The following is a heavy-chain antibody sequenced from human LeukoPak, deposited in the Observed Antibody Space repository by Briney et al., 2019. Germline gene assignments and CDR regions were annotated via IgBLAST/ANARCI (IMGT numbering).Heavy chain of an antibody. J-gene: IGHJ1*01. Sequence: SQTLSLTCTVSGGSISSGGYYWSWIRQHPGKGLEWIGYIYYSGGTYYNPSLKSRVTISVDTSKNQFSLKLSSVTAADTAVYYCARDRIAAAGTEDFQHWGQGTLVTVSS. CDR3: ARDRIAAAGTEDFQH. V-gene: IGHV4-31*03. D-gene: IGHD6-13*01. CDR2: IYYSGGT. CDR1: GGSISSGGYY.